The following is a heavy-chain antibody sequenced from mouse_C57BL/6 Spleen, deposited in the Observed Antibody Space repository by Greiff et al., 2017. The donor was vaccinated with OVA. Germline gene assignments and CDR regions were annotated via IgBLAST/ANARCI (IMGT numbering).Heavy chain of an antibody. CDR1: GFNIKDDY. CDR2: IDPENGDT. J-gene: IGHJ4*01. Sequence: EVKVVESGAELVRPGASVKLSCTASGFNIKDDYMHWVKQRPEQGLEWIGWIDPENGDTEYASKFQGKATITADTSSNTAYLQLSSLTSEDTAVYYCTTVPGAMDYWGQGTSVTVSS. V-gene: IGHV14-4*01. D-gene: IGHD5-1*01. CDR3: TTVPGAMDY.